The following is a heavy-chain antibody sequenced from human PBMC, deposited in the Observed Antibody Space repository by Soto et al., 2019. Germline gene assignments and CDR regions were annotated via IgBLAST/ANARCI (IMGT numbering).Heavy chain of an antibody. CDR2: ISGSGGST. CDR1: GFTFSSYA. CDR3: AKPHYGSGKTTPDY. V-gene: IGHV3-23*01. Sequence: EVQLLESGGGLVQPGGSLRLSCAASGFTFSSYAMSWVRQAPGKGLEWVSAISGSGGSTYYADSVKGRFTISRDNSKNTLYLQMKSLRAEDTAVYYCAKPHYGSGKTTPDYWGQGTLVTVSS. J-gene: IGHJ4*02. D-gene: IGHD3-10*01.